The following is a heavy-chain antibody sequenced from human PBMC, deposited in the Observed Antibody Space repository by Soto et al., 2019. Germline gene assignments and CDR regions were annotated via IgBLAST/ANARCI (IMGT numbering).Heavy chain of an antibody. V-gene: IGHV4-34*01. CDR3: ARGYSSSYTSGMDV. J-gene: IGHJ6*02. CDR2: INHSGST. Sequence: QVQLQQWGAGLLKPSETLSLTCAVYGGSFSGYYWSWIRQPPGKGLEWIGEINHSGSTNYNPSLKSRVTIVVDTSKNQFSLKLSSVTAADTAVYYCARGYSSSYTSGMDVWGQGNTVTVSS. CDR1: GGSFSGYY. D-gene: IGHD6-6*01.